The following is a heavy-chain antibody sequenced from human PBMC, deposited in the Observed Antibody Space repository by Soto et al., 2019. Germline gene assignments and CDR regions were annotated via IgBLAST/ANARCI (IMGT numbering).Heavy chain of an antibody. V-gene: IGHV4-34*01. Sequence: SETLSLTCAVYGGSFSGYYWSWIRQPPGKGLEWIGEINHSGSTNYNPSLKSRVTISVDTSKNQFSLKLSSVTAADTAVYYCARTASSSSYYYFDYWGQGTLVTV. CDR1: GGSFSGYY. CDR3: ARTASSSSYYYFDY. D-gene: IGHD6-6*01. J-gene: IGHJ4*02. CDR2: INHSGST.